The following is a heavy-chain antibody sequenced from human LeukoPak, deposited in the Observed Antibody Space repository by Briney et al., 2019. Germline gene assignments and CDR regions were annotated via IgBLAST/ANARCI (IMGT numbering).Heavy chain of an antibody. Sequence: KTSETLSLTCTVSGGSISSSSYYWGWIRQPPGKGLEWIGSIYCSGSTYYNPSLKSRVTISVDTSKNQFSLRVSSVTAADTAVYYCARDRGYSGSGSIDYWGQGTLVTVSS. CDR3: ARDRGYSGSGSIDY. CDR1: GGSISSSSYY. CDR2: IYCSGST. J-gene: IGHJ4*02. V-gene: IGHV4-39*07. D-gene: IGHD3-10*01.